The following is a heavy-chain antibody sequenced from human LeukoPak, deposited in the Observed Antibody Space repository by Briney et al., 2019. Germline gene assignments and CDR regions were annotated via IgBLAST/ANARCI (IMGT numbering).Heavy chain of an antibody. Sequence: SQTLSLTCTVSGGSISIGDYYWSWIRQPPGKGLEWIGYIYYSGSTYYNPSLKSRVTISVDTSKNQFSLKLSSVTAADTAVYYCARAGVMIVVVPAALFDYWGQGTLVTVSS. V-gene: IGHV4-30-4*08. D-gene: IGHD2-2*01. CDR1: GGSISIGDYY. CDR3: ARAGVMIVVVPAALFDY. CDR2: IYYSGST. J-gene: IGHJ4*02.